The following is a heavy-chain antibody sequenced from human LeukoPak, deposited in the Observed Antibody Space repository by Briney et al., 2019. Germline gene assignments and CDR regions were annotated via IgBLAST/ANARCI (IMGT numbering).Heavy chain of an antibody. CDR1: GYTFTSYY. J-gene: IGHJ4*02. D-gene: IGHD2-2*01. Sequence: ASVTVSCKASGYTFTSYYMHWVRQAPAQGLEGMGIINPRCGSTSYAHKCHGRVNMPRNTSTSTVYMELSRLRSEDTAVYYCARGGVVPAARIDYWGQGTLVTVSS. CDR3: ARGGVVPAARIDY. V-gene: IGHV1-46*01. CDR2: INPRCGST.